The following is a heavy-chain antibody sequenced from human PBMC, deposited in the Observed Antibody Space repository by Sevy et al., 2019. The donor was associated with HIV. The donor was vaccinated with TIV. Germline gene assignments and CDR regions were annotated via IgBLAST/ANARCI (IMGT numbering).Heavy chain of an antibody. CDR3: TAGVGASDFDY. D-gene: IGHD1-26*01. CDR2: IESKTEGATR. V-gene: IGHV3-15*04. Sequence: VGSLRLSCAASGFTFSNAWMSWVRQAPGKALEWVGRIESKTEGATRDFAAPVKGRLLISRDESRNTVYLQMNGLKTEDTAVYYCTAGVGASDFDYWGQGTLVTVSS. CDR1: GFTFSNAW. J-gene: IGHJ4*02.